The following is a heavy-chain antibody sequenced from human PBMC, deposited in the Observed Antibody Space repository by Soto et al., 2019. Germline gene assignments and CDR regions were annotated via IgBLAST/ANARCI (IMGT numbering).Heavy chain of an antibody. CDR3: AKDFVIRVGATKNYYYGMDV. Sequence: PGGSLRLSCAASGFTFSSYAMSWVRQAPGKGLEWVSAISGSGGSTYYADSVKGRFTISRDNSKNTLYLQMNSLRAEDTAVYYCAKDFVIRVGATKNYYYGMDVWGQGTTVTVSS. V-gene: IGHV3-23*01. CDR1: GFTFSSYA. J-gene: IGHJ6*02. CDR2: ISGSGGST. D-gene: IGHD1-26*01.